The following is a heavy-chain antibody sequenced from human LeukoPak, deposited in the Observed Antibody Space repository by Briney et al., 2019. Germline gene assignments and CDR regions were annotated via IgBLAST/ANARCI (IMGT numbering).Heavy chain of an antibody. CDR1: GFTFSSYE. D-gene: IGHD2-21*01. CDR2: ISSSGSTI. CDR3: ARDLAVIHFDY. J-gene: IGHJ4*02. Sequence: PGGCLRLSCAASGFTFSSYEMNWVRQAPGKGLEWVSYISSSGSTIYYADSVKGRFTISRDNAKNSLYLQMNSLRAEDTAVYYCARDLAVIHFDYWGQGTLVIVSS. V-gene: IGHV3-48*03.